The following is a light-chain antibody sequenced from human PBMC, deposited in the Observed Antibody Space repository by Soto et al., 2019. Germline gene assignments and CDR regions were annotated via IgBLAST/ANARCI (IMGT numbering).Light chain of an antibody. V-gene: IGKV1-5*03. CDR2: TAS. Sequence: DIQMTQSPSTLSASVGDRVTITCRASQSVSTWLAWYQQKPGKAPNLLIFTASTLERGVPSRFSGSGSGTEFTLTISSLQPDDSATLYCQQYNSYPYTFGQGTKLEIK. J-gene: IGKJ2*01. CDR1: QSVSTW. CDR3: QQYNSYPYT.